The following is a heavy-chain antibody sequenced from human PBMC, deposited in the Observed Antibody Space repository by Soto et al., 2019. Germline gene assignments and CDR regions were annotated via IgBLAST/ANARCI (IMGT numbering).Heavy chain of an antibody. Sequence: SETLSLTCTVSNGSVSSAAHSWTWIRQPPGKGLELVGYIYYSGSTNYNPSLKSRVTISVDTSKNQFSLKLSSVTAADTAVYYCARAPRGNYGYPSYFDYWGQGTLVTVSS. V-gene: IGHV4-61*08. D-gene: IGHD3-10*01. J-gene: IGHJ4*02. CDR2: IYYSGST. CDR1: NGSVSSAAHS. CDR3: ARAPRGNYGYPSYFDY.